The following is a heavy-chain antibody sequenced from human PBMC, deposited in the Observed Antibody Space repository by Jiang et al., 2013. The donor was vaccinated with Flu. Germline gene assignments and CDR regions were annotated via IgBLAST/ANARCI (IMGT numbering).Heavy chain of an antibody. V-gene: IGHV3-30*02. D-gene: IGHD2-8*02. CDR2: IRYDGSNK. Sequence: QLVESGGGVVQPGGSLRLSCAASGFTFSSYGMHWVRQAPGKGLEWVAFIRYDGSNKYYADSVKGRFTISRDNSKNTLYLQMNSLRAEDTAVYHCTKGLMGGIAVLVSVFDHWGQG. CDR1: GFTFSSYG. J-gene: IGHJ4*02. CDR3: TKGLMGGIAVLVSVFDH.